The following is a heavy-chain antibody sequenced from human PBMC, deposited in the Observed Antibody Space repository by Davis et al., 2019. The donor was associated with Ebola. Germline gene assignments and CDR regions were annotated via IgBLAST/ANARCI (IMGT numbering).Heavy chain of an antibody. Sequence: PSETLSLTCTVSGASIIGHYWSWIRQPPEKGLEWIGYIHYSGITDYNPSLKSRVTISVDTSKNQFSLRLTSVTAADTAVYYCARDGLWELLHSFDIWGQGTMVTVSS. CDR1: GASIIGHY. CDR2: IHYSGIT. CDR3: ARDGLWELLHSFDI. J-gene: IGHJ3*02. V-gene: IGHV4-59*11. D-gene: IGHD1-26*01.